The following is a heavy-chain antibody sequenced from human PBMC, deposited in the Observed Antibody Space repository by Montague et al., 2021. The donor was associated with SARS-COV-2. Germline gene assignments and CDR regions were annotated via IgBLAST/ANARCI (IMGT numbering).Heavy chain of an antibody. D-gene: IGHD3-9*01. V-gene: IGHV3-33*05. Sequence: SLRLSCAASGFTFSSYGMHWVRQAPGKGLEWVAVISYDGSNKYYADSVKGRFTISRDNSKNTLYLQMNSLRAEDTAVYYCARDPKYYDILTGYLIVRSYYYYYGMDVWGQGTTVTVSS. CDR3: ARDPKYYDILTGYLIVRSYYYYYGMDV. CDR2: ISYDGSNK. J-gene: IGHJ6*02. CDR1: GFTFSSYG.